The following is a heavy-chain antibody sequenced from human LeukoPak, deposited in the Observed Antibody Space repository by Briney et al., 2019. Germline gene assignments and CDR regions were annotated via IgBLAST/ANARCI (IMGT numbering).Heavy chain of an antibody. J-gene: IGHJ4*02. CDR3: AKDRHPFCSGGSCYSDY. Sequence: GGSLRLSCAASGFTFSSYAMSWVRQAPGKGLEWVSAISGSGGSTYYADSVKGRFTISRDNSKNTLYLQVNSLRAEDTAVYYCAKDRHPFCSGGSCYSDYWGQGTLVTVSS. D-gene: IGHD2-15*01. V-gene: IGHV3-23*01. CDR1: GFTFSSYA. CDR2: ISGSGGST.